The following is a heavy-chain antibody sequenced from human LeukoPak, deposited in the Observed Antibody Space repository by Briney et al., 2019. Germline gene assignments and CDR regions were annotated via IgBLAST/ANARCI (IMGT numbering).Heavy chain of an antibody. Sequence: GGSLRLSCAASGFTFSSYGMHWVRQAAGKGLEWVAVISYDGSNKYYADSVKGRFTISRDNSKNTLYLQMNSLRAEDTAVYYCAKAPPPYSSGWYYFDYWGQGTLVTVSS. CDR1: GFTFSSYG. CDR2: ISYDGSNK. V-gene: IGHV3-30*18. D-gene: IGHD6-19*01. CDR3: AKAPPPYSSGWYYFDY. J-gene: IGHJ4*02.